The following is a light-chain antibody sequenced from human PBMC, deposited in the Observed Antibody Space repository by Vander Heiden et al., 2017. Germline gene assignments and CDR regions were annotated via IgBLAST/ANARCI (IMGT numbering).Light chain of an antibody. CDR1: QNIKTY. CDR2: SAS. CDR3: QQSFSTPYT. V-gene: IGKV1-39*01. Sequence: DIQMTQSPSVLSASVGDRVTIACRATQNIKTYLNWYQQEPGKAPKLLIYSASSSSTWVPSRFSGSGSGTDFSLTIDGLRPEDFATYFCQQSFSTPYTFGQGTKLEIK. J-gene: IGKJ2*01.